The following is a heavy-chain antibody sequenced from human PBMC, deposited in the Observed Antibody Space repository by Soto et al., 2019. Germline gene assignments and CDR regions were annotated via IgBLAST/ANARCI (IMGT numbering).Heavy chain of an antibody. CDR1: GFTFSSYA. Sequence: EVPLLESGGGLVQPGGSLRLSCAASGFTFSSYAMSWVRQAPGKGLEWVSAISGSGGNTYYADSVKGRFTISRDNSKNTLYLQMNSLRAEDTAVYYCAKLGSPASARYFDYWGQGTLVTVSS. J-gene: IGHJ4*02. CDR3: AKLGSPASARYFDY. V-gene: IGHV3-23*01. D-gene: IGHD3-10*01. CDR2: ISGSGGNT.